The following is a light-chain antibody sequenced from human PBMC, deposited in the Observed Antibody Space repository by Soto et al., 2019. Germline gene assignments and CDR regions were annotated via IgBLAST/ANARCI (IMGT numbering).Light chain of an antibody. CDR3: QQYNEWPLP. CDR2: HAS. CDR1: QSVSNN. V-gene: IGKV3-15*01. Sequence: EIVLTQSPATLSVSPGERATLSCRASQSVSNNLAWYQQKSGQAPRLLIYHASTRATGIPARFSGSGSGTESPLTISSVHAEVAAVYYRQQYNEWPLPFGGGTKVEIK. J-gene: IGKJ4*01.